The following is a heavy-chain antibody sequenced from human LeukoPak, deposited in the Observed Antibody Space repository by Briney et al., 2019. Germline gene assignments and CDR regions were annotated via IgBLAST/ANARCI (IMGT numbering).Heavy chain of an antibody. CDR3: ARAPRPDYFDY. J-gene: IGHJ4*02. CDR1: GYTFTGYY. Sequence: GASVKVSCKASGYTFTGYYMHWVRQAPGQGLEWMGWINPNSGGTNYAQKFQGRVTMTRNTSISTAYMELSSLRSEDTAVYYCARAPRPDYFDYWGQGTLVTVSS. V-gene: IGHV1-2*02. CDR2: INPNSGGT.